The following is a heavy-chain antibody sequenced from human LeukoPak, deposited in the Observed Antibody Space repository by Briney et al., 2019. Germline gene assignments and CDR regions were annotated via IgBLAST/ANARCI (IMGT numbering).Heavy chain of an antibody. CDR3: ARSEVSAEDYYDSSGYYDVFDY. Sequence: SVTVSCKASVGTFISYAISWVRQAPGQGLEWMGGIIPIFGTANYAQKFQGRVTITADESTSTAYMELSSLRSEDTAVYYCARSEVSAEDYYDSSGYYDVFDYWGQGTLVTVSS. CDR1: VGTFISYA. CDR2: IIPIFGTA. J-gene: IGHJ4*02. V-gene: IGHV1-69*13. D-gene: IGHD3-22*01.